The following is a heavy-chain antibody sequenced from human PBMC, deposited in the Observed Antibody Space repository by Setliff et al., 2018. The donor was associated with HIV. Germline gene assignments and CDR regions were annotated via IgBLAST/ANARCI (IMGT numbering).Heavy chain of an antibody. Sequence: PSETLSLTCNVSGVSISSHYWSWIRQPPGKGLEWIGTLYFSGSTNYNSSLKSRVTISGDTSKNLFSLEVTSVTAADTAVYFCARDLVGKNYVDYWGQGTLVTVSS. V-gene: IGHV4-59*11. D-gene: IGHD3-16*01. CDR3: ARDLVGKNYVDY. CDR1: GVSISSHY. CDR2: LYFSGST. J-gene: IGHJ4*02.